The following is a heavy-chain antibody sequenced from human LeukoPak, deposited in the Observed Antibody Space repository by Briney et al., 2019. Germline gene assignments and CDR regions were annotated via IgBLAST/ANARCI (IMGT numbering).Heavy chain of an antibody. V-gene: IGHV1-8*01. Sequence: EWMGWMNPNSGNTGYAQKFQGRVTMTRNTSISTAYMELSSLRSEDTAVYYCATERQGAFDIWGQGTMVTVSS. CDR3: ATERQGAFDI. CDR2: MNPNSGNT. J-gene: IGHJ3*02.